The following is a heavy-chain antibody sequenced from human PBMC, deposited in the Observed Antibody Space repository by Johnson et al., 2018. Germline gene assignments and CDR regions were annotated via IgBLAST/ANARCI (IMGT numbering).Heavy chain of an antibody. Sequence: QVQLVESGGGVVQPGRSLRLSCAASGFSFSSYVMHWVRQAPGEGLEWVANIWSDGGNINYGDAMKGRFTIPRDNSKNTLYLEMNSLRVEDTAVYYCASELGAGPTALCFDFWGRGTMVTVSS. CDR3: ASELGAGPTALCFDF. V-gene: IGHV3-33*01. D-gene: IGHD2-21*02. J-gene: IGHJ3*01. CDR1: GFSFSSYV. CDR2: IWSDGGNI.